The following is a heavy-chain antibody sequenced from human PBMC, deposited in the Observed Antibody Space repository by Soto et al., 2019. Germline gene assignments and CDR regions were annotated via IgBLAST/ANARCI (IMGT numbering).Heavy chain of an antibody. CDR2: ISSSSCYI. D-gene: IGHD3-3*01. CDR3: AGPIRFLEWANYYYGMDV. Sequence: GGSLRLSCAASGFTFSSYSMNWVRQAPGKGLEWVSSISSSSCYIYYADSVKGRFTISRDNAKNSLYLQMNSLRAEDTAVYYCAGPIRFLEWANYYYGMDVWGQGTTVTVSS. J-gene: IGHJ6*02. CDR1: GFTFSSYS. V-gene: IGHV3-21*01.